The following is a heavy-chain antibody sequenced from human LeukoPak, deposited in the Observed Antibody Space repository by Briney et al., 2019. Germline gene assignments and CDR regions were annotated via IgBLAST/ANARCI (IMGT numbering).Heavy chain of an antibody. CDR3: ARATAGTVMAVDY. J-gene: IGHJ4*02. CDR2: IYSGGIT. Sequence: GGSLRLSCAASGFTVSSNYRSWVRQAPGKGLGWVSVIYSGGITYYADSVKGRFTISRDNSKNTLYLQMNSLRAEDTAVYYCARATAGTVMAVDYWGQGTLVTVSS. CDR1: GFTVSSNY. V-gene: IGHV3-53*01. D-gene: IGHD6-13*01.